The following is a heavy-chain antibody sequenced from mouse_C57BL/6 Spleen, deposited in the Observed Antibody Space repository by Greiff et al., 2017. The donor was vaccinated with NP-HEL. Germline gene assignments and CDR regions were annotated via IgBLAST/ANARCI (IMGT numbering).Heavy chain of an antibody. V-gene: IGHV5-17*01. Sequence: EVMLVESGGGLVKPGGSLKLSCAASGFTFSDYGMHWVRQAPEKGLEWVAYISSGSSTIYYADTVKGRFTLSRDNAKNTLFLQMTSLRSEDTAMYYCARPTVVANWYFDVWGTGTTVTVSS. J-gene: IGHJ1*03. CDR3: ARPTVVANWYFDV. D-gene: IGHD1-1*01. CDR1: GFTFSDYG. CDR2: ISSGSSTI.